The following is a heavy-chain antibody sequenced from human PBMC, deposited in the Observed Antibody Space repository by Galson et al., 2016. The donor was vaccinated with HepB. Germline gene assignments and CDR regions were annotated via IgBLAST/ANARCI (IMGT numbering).Heavy chain of an antibody. Sequence: SETLSLTCTVSGGSVSSSSYWSWIRQPPGKGLEWIGYIYYSGSTNYNPSLKSRVTISIDTSKNQFSLNLSSVTAADTAVYYCARGWLGNWFDPWGQGTLVTVSS. D-gene: IGHD5-12*01. V-gene: IGHV4-61*01. CDR1: GGSVSSSSY. CDR3: ARGWLGNWFDP. CDR2: IYYSGST. J-gene: IGHJ5*02.